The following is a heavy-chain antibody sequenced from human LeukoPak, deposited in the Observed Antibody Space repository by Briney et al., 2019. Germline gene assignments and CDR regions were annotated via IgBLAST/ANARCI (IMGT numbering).Heavy chain of an antibody. V-gene: IGHV4-31*03. Sequence: PSQTLSLTCTVSGGSISSGGYYWSWIRQHPGKGLERIGYIYYSGSTYYNPSLKSRVTISVDTSKNQFSLKLSSVTAADTAVYYCARGLSGFGELLSPLDVWGQGTTVTVSS. J-gene: IGHJ6*02. D-gene: IGHD3-10*01. CDR1: GGSISSGGYY. CDR3: ARGLSGFGELLSPLDV. CDR2: IYYSGST.